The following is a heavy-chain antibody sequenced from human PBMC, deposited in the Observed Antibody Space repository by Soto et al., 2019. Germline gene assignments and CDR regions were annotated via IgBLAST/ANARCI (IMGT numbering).Heavy chain of an antibody. J-gene: IGHJ4*02. D-gene: IGHD6-6*01. CDR1: GGSFSGYY. Sequence: QVQLQQWGAGLLKPSETLSLTCAVYGGSFSGYYWSWIRQPPGKGLEWIGEINHSGSTNYNPSLKSRVTISVDTSKNQFSLKLSSVTAADTAVYYCAGGRSRGAALDYCGQGTLVTVSS. CDR2: INHSGST. V-gene: IGHV4-34*01. CDR3: AGGRSRGAALDY.